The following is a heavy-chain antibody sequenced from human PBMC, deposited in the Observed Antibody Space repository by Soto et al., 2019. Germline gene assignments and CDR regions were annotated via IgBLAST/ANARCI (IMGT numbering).Heavy chain of an antibody. D-gene: IGHD1-26*01. CDR3: TRGYSGIDIYAFDI. V-gene: IGHV3-72*01. CDR2: SGNKANSDTT. Sequence: GGSLRLSCAASGSTLSDHYVDWVRQAPGKGLEWVGRSGNKANSDTTEYGSSVKGRFTISRDDSKNSMYLQMNSPKTEDTAVYYCTRGYSGIDIYAFDIWGQGTLVTVSS. CDR1: GSTLSDHY. J-gene: IGHJ3*02.